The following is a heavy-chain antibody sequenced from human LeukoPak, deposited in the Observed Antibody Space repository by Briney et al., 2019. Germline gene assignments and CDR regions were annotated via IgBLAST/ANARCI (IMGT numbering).Heavy chain of an antibody. Sequence: GGSLRLSCAGSGFIFNNYAMHWVRQPPGKGLEWVSGISWNSGSIDYADSVKGRFTISRDNAKSSLYLQMNSLRAEDTAVYYCARDSNYQPDFWGQGTLVIVSS. CDR1: GFIFNNYA. D-gene: IGHD4-11*01. V-gene: IGHV3-9*01. J-gene: IGHJ4*02. CDR3: ARDSNYQPDF. CDR2: ISWNSGSI.